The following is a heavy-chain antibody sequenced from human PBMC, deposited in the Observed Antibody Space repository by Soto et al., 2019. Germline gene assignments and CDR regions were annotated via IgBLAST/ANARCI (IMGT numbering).Heavy chain of an antibody. CDR3: ARREYYDILTGYLAPRDGMDV. Sequence: SVKVSCKASGGTFSSYAISWVRQAPGQGLEWMGGIIPIFGTANYAQKFQGRVTITADKSTSTAYMELSSLRSEDTAVYYCARREYYDILTGYLAPRDGMDVWGQGTTVTVSS. D-gene: IGHD3-9*01. CDR1: GGTFSSYA. CDR2: IIPIFGTA. J-gene: IGHJ6*02. V-gene: IGHV1-69*06.